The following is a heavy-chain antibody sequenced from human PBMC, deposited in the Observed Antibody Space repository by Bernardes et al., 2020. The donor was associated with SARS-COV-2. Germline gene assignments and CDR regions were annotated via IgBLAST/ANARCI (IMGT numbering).Heavy chain of an antibody. V-gene: IGHV3-30*03. Sequence: GGSLRLSCVASGFTFSSYGMHWVRQAPGKGLEWVAVISFDGTNKYYADSVKGRFTISRDNSKDTLYVQMNSLRSDDTAVYYCAREGPNVVLGDTYNYGMDVWGQGTTVTVSS. J-gene: IGHJ6*02. D-gene: IGHD4-17*01. CDR2: ISFDGTNK. CDR1: GFTFSSYG. CDR3: AREGPNVVLGDTYNYGMDV.